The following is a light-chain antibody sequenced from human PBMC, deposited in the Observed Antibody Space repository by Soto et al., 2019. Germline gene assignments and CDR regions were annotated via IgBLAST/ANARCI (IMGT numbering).Light chain of an antibody. CDR3: QQYGSSPYT. V-gene: IGKV3-20*01. Sequence: EIVLTQSPDTLSLSPGKRATLSCRASQSLSTTVLVWYQQRSGQPPRLVIDGTFSTATGIPARFSGSGSGTDFTLTISRLEPEDSAEYYCQQYGSSPYTFGRGTRLEIQ. CDR1: QSLSTTV. J-gene: IGKJ5*01. CDR2: GTF.